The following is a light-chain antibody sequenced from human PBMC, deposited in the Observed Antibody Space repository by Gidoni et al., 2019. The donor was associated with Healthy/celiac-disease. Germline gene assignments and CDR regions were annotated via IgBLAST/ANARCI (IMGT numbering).Light chain of an antibody. Sequence: LVLTQPPATLSLYPGETATLSCRASQSVSSYLAWYQQKPDQAPSLLIYDASNRATSIPARFSGSGSGTDFTLTSSSLEPEDVAVYYCQQRSNWPRTFGGGTKVEIK. CDR1: QSVSSY. CDR3: QQRSNWPRT. V-gene: IGKV3-11*01. CDR2: DAS. J-gene: IGKJ4*02.